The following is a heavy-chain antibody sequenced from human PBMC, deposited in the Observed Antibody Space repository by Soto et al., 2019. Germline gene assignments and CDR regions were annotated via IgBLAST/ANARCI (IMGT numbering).Heavy chain of an antibody. D-gene: IGHD2-2*01. CDR3: ARGWGYCGSTSCTYNWFDP. CDR1: GGSVSSGSYY. J-gene: IGHJ5*02. CDR2: IYYSGST. Sequence: SETLSLTCTVSGGSVSSGSYYWSWIQQPPGKGLEWIGYIYYSGSTNYNPSLKSRVTISVDTSKNQFSLKLSSVTAADTAVYYCARGWGYCGSTSCTYNWFDPWGQGTLVTVSS. V-gene: IGHV4-61*01.